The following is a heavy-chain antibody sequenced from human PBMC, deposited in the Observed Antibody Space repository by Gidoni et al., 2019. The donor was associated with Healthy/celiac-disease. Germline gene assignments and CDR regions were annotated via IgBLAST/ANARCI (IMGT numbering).Heavy chain of an antibody. D-gene: IGHD3-22*01. J-gene: IGHJ4*02. CDR3: ARSLYLVGVFDY. V-gene: IGHV4-39*07. CDR1: GGSISSSSYY. Sequence: QLQLQESGPGLVKPSETLSLTCTVPGGSISSSSYYWGWIRQPPGKGLEWIGSIYYSGSTYYNPSLKSRVTISVDTSKNQFSLKLSSVTAADTAVYYCARSLYLVGVFDYWGQGTLVTVSS. CDR2: IYYSGST.